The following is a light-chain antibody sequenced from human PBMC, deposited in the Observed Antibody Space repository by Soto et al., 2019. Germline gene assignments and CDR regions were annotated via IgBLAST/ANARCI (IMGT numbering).Light chain of an antibody. CDR1: QSVGRN. Sequence: EIVVTQSPRILSVSPGDRAPLSCRASQSVGRNLAWYQQKPGQAPTLLIYAATTRATGLPARFSGSGSGTDFTLTISRLQAEDFAVYYCQEYSKWPLFTFGPGTRVDIK. CDR3: QEYSKWPLFT. V-gene: IGKV3-15*01. J-gene: IGKJ3*01. CDR2: AAT.